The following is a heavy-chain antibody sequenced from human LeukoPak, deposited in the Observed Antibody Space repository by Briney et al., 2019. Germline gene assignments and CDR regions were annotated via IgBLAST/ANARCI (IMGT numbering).Heavy chain of an antibody. J-gene: IGHJ4*02. D-gene: IGHD3-10*02. CDR2: ISGSGGGT. CDR3: AKNRGPMLGDY. Sequence: GGSLRLSCAASGFTFSSYAMAWVRQAPGKGLEWVSTISGSGGGTYYADSVKGRFTISRDNSKNTVYLQMTSLRAEDTAVYYCAKNRGPMLGDYWGQGTLVTVSS. V-gene: IGHV3-23*01. CDR1: GFTFSSYA.